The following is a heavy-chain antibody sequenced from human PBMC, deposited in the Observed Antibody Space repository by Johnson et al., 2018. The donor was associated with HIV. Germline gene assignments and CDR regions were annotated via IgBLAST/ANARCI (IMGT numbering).Heavy chain of an antibody. D-gene: IGHD1-26*01. J-gene: IGHJ3*01. CDR2: IKEDGSEK. V-gene: IGHV3-7*01. CDR3: ARGREDF. Sequence: VQLVESGGGLVKPGGSLRLSCAASEFTLSNAWMSWVRQAPGKGLEWVANIKEDGSEKYYVDSVKARFTISRDNAKNSLYLRMNSLRVDDTAVYYCARGREDFWGQGTMVTVSP. CDR1: EFTLSNAW.